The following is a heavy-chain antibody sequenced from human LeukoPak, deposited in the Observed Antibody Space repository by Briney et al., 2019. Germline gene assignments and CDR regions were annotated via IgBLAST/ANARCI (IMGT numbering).Heavy chain of an antibody. CDR3: ARNYYGPEY. CDR1: GFTFKNYW. CDR2: INTDGSST. J-gene: IGHJ4*02. Sequence: GGSLRLSCAASGFTFKNYWMHWVRHAPGKGLVWVSRINTDGSSTTFADSVRGRFTISRDSAKNSLYLQMNSLRVEDTAVYYCARNYYGPEYWGQGTLVTVSS. D-gene: IGHD3-10*01. V-gene: IGHV3-74*01.